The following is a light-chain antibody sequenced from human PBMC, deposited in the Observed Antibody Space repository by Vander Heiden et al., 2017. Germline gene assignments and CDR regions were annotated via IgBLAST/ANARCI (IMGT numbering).Light chain of an antibody. CDR2: AAS. Sequence: DIQMTQSPSSLSASVGDRVTITCRASQSISTYLNWYQQKRGKAPILLIYAASNLQGGVPSKFSGSGSGTDFTLTISSPQPEDFATYYCQQSYSTHRTFGQGTKLEIK. V-gene: IGKV1-39*01. CDR3: QQSYSTHRT. J-gene: IGKJ2*02. CDR1: QSISTY.